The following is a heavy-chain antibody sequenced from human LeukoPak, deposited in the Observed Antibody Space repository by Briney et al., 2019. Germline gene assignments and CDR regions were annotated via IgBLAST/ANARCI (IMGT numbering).Heavy chain of an antibody. V-gene: IGHV3-23*01. D-gene: IGHD3-22*01. Sequence: GRSLSPSCPAYAFRAEICAMSWVSQPPGNGMEWVVSIGSTDIYYAHSVKGRFTLSRDTSQNTRYLQINSLRAEDTAVYYCAKGDYYDRSGHLDYWGQGTLVTVSS. J-gene: IGHJ4*02. CDR3: AKGDYYDRSGHLDY. CDR2: IGSTDI. CDR1: AFRAEICA.